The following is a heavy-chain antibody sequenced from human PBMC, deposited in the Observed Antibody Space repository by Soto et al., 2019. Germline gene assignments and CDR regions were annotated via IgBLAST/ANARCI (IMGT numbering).Heavy chain of an antibody. CDR2: VYPSGNT. V-gene: IGHV4-38-2*02. CDR1: GSSVNDFY. J-gene: IGHJ5*02. Sequence: PSETLSLTCTVSGSSVNDFYWGWIRQSPGKGLEWIGSVYPSGNTYNKPSLRSRVTISTDTSKNEVSLQVASVTAVDTALYHCVAYTASRNWFDPWGQGTLVTVSS. D-gene: IGHD2-2*02. CDR3: VAYTASRNWFDP.